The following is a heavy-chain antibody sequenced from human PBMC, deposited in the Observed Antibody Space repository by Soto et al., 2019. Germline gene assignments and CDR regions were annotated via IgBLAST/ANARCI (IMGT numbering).Heavy chain of an antibody. CDR2: ISGSGGST. D-gene: IGHD2-15*01. V-gene: IGHV3-23*01. CDR1: GFPFSSYS. J-gene: IGHJ3*02. Sequence: GGSLRLSCAASGFPFSSYSMSWVRPAPGKGLEWVSAISGSGGSTYYADSVKGRFTISRDNSKNTLYLQMNSLRAEDTAVYYCAHIVVVVAATREDDAFDIWGQGTMVTVSS. CDR3: AHIVVVVAATREDDAFDI.